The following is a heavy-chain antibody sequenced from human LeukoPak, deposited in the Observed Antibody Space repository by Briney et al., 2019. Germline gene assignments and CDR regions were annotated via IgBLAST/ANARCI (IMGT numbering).Heavy chain of an antibody. CDR3: ARDSTAAAGSYFDY. D-gene: IGHD6-13*01. J-gene: IGHJ4*02. CDR2: IDLNNGAT. CDR1: GFTFIDCC. V-gene: IGHV1-2*02. Sequence: ASVKVSCKAAGFTFIDCCSHWVRQAPGQGPEWMGWIDLNNGATKYAPKFQGRVTITRDTSINTAYKELSSLTSDDTAVYYCARDSTAAAGSYFDYWGQGTLVTVSS.